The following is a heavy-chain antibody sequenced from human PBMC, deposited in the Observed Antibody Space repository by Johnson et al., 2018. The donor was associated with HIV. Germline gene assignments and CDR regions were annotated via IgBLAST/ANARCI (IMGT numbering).Heavy chain of an antibody. Sequence: VQLVESGGGVVQPGRFLSLSCAASGFTFSSYAMYWVRQAPGKGLEWVAVIWYDGSNKYYADSVKGRFTISRDNAKNSLYLQMNSLRAEDTAVYYCARDAARLESDAFDIWGQGTMVTVSS. CDR1: GFTFSSYA. CDR2: IWYDGSNK. J-gene: IGHJ3*02. CDR3: ARDAARLESDAFDI. V-gene: IGHV3-33*08. D-gene: IGHD6-6*01.